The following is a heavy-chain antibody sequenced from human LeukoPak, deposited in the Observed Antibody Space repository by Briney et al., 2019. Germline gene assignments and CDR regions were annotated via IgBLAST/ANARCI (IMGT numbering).Heavy chain of an antibody. CDR1: GFTFSRYS. CDR2: ISSSSSYI. V-gene: IGHV3-21*01. J-gene: IGHJ4*02. Sequence: GGSLRLSCAASGFTFSRYSMNWVRQAPGKGLEWVSSISSSSSYIYYADSVKGRFTISRDNAKNSLYLQMNSLRAEDTAVYYCARPGGSATVAVPAAREFDYWGQGTLVTVSS. CDR3: ARPGGSATVAVPAAREFDY. D-gene: IGHD2-2*01.